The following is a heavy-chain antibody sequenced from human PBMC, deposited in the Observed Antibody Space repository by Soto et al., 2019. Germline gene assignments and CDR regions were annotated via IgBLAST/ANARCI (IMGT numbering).Heavy chain of an antibody. CDR1: GGSISSYY. CDR2: IYYSGST. V-gene: IGHV4-59*08. Sequence: SETLSLTCTVSGGSISSYYWSWIRQPPGKGLEWIGYIYYSGSTYYNPSLKSRVTISVDTSKNQFSLKLSSVTAADTAVYYCARLYSRDDWYYYYYMDVWGKGTTVTSP. CDR3: ARLYSRDDWYYYYYMDV. D-gene: IGHD6-13*01. J-gene: IGHJ6*03.